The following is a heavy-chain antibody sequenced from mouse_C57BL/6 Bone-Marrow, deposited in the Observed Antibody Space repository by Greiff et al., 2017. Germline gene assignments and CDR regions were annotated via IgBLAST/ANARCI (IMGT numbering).Heavy chain of an antibody. D-gene: IGHD1-1*01. J-gene: IGHJ3*01. CDR1: GFSLSAFGMG. CDR3: ARIENYGSSVFAY. CDR2: IWWEDDT. V-gene: IGHV8-8*01. Sequence: QVTLKECGPGILQPSQTLSLTCSFSGFSLSAFGMGVGRIRQPSGKGLEWLAHIWWEDDTYYNPALKSRLTISKDTSKYQVFLKLANVDTADTATYYCARIENYGSSVFAYWGQGTLVTVSA.